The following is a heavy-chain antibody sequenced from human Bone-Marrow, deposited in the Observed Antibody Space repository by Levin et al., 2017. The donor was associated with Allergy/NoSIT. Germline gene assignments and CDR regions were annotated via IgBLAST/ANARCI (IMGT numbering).Heavy chain of an antibody. CDR2: VSWNSGTI. J-gene: IGHJ6*02. Sequence: GGSLRLSCAASGFTFTDYAIHWIRQAPGRGLEWVSGVSWNSGTIGYADSVKGRFTISRDNAKNSLYLQMNSLRTEDTALYFCARHKDYGGNGYYYYSMDVWGQGTTVTVSS. V-gene: IGHV3-9*01. CDR1: GFTFTDYA. CDR3: ARHKDYGGNGYYYYSMDV. D-gene: IGHD4-23*01.